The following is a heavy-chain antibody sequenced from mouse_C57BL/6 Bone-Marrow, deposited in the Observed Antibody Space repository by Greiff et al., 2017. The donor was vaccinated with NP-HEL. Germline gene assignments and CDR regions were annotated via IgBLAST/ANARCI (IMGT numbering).Heavy chain of an antibody. J-gene: IGHJ1*03. CDR1: GYTFTSYW. D-gene: IGHD6-1*01. Sequence: QVQLQQPGAELVKPGASVKLSCKASGYTFTSYWMHWVKQRPGQGLEWIGMIHPNSGSTNYNEKFKSKATLTVDKSSSTAYMQLSSLTSEDSAVYYCARRGPLGYFDVWGTGTTVTVSS. CDR2: IHPNSGST. CDR3: ARRGPLGYFDV. V-gene: IGHV1-64*01.